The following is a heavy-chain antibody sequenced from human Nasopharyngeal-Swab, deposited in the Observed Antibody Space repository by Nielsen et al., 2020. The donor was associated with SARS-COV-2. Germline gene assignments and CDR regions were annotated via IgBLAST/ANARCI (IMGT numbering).Heavy chain of an antibody. Sequence: WIRQPPGKGLEWIGYIYYSGSTNYNPSLESRVTISVDTSKNQFSLKLSSVTAADTAVYYCARERRDGYNSVCYFDYWGQGTLVTVSS. D-gene: IGHD5-24*01. CDR3: ARERRDGYNSVCYFDY. CDR2: IYYSGST. V-gene: IGHV4-59*01. J-gene: IGHJ4*02.